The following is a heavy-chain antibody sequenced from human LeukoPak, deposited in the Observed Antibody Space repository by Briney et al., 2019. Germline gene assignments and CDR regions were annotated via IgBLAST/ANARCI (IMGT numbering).Heavy chain of an antibody. D-gene: IGHD3-10*02. J-gene: IGHJ6*02. CDR1: GGTFSSYA. CDR2: IIPILGIA. V-gene: IGHV1-69*04. CDR3: ARVMFAMDV. Sequence: ASVKVSCKASGGTFSSYAISWLRQAPAQGLEWMGRIIPILGIANYAQKFQGRVTITADKSTSTAYMELSSLRSEDTAVYYCARVMFAMDVWGQGTTVTVSS.